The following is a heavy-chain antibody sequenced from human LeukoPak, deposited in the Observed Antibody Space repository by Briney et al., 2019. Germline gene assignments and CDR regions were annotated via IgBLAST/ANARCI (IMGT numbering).Heavy chain of an antibody. CDR1: GGSSSGYY. J-gene: IGHJ6*03. CDR3: ARGRQDVTMIVVVMTAVSYYLDV. Sequence: KTSETLSLTCAVYGGSSSGYYWTWIRQTPEKGLEWIGEMNPSGSTNYNPSLKSRVTISVDTSKNQFSLELSSVTAADTAVYYCARGRQDVTMIVVVMTAVSYYLDVWGKGTTVTVS. D-gene: IGHD3-22*01. V-gene: IGHV4-34*01. CDR2: MNPSGST.